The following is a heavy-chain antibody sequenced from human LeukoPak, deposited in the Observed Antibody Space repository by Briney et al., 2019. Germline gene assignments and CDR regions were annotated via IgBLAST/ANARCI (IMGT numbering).Heavy chain of an antibody. D-gene: IGHD3-22*01. CDR1: AFTFSDYY. J-gene: IGHJ3*02. Sequence: PGGSLRLSCAASAFTFSDYYMSWLRQAPGKGLEWVSYISSSSSYTNYADSVKGRFTISRDNAKNSLYLQMNSLRAEDTAVYYCARDCNYYGSSGSRYDAFDIWGQGTMVTVSS. CDR3: ARDCNYYGSSGSRYDAFDI. V-gene: IGHV3-11*05. CDR2: ISSSSSYT.